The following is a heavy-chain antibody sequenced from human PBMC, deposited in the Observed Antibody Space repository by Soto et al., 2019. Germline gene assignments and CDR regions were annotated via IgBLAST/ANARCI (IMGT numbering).Heavy chain of an antibody. CDR3: ARNTFNWFDP. CDR2: TSNSGNSV. J-gene: IGHJ5*02. V-gene: IGHV3-11*01. CDR1: GFTFNDFF. Sequence: NPGGSLRLSCAASGFTFNDFFMTWIRQAPGRGPEWVASTSNSGNSVYYADSVKGRFTVSRDNAQNTLTLQMTDLRVDDTAVYYCARNTFNWFDPWGQGTLVTVSS.